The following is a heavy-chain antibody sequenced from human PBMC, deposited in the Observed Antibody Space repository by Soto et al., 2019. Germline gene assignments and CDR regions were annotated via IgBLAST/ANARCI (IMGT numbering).Heavy chain of an antibody. V-gene: IGHV1-69*13. CDR1: GGTFSSYA. Sequence: EASVKVSCKASGGTFSSYAISWVRQAPGQGLEWMGGIIPIFGTANYAQKFQGRVTITADESTSTAYMELSSLRSEDTAVYYCAGEGIAAAGTPNWFDPWGQGTLVTVSS. J-gene: IGHJ5*02. D-gene: IGHD6-13*01. CDR3: AGEGIAAAGTPNWFDP. CDR2: IIPIFGTA.